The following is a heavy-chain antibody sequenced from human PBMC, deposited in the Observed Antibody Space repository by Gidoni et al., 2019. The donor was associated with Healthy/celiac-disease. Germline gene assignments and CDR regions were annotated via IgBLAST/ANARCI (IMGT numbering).Heavy chain of an antibody. D-gene: IGHD4-17*01. J-gene: IGHJ6*02. CDR2: IYYSGST. V-gene: IGHV4-30-4*01. CDR3: ARDFATVVTGVSHGMDV. Sequence: QVQLQESGPGLVKPSQTLSLTCTVSGGSISSGDYYWGWIRQPPGKGLEWIGYIYYSGSTYYNPSLKSRVTISVDTSKNQFSLKLSSVTAADTAVYYCARDFATVVTGVSHGMDVWGQGTTVTVSS. CDR1: GGSISSGDYY.